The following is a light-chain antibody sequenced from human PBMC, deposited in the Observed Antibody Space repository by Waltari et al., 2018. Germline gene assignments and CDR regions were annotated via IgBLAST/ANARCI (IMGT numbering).Light chain of an antibody. CDR2: DDD. V-gene: IGLV3-21*01. CDR1: NSESDS. J-gene: IGLJ1*01. Sequence: SYVLSQPPSVSVAPGKTATITCGGKNSESDSVHGYQQRAGQAPLLVIYDDDDRPPGIPERFSGSSSGDTATLTIKWVGAGDEANYFCQVWILRDGHYVFGPGTKVTVL. CDR3: QVWILRDGHYV.